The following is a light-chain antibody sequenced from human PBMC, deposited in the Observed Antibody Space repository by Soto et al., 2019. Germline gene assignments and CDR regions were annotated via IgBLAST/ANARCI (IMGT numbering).Light chain of an antibody. CDR2: GAS. CDR1: QSVTGNY. Sequence: EIVLTQSPDTLSLSPGQIATLYFSARQSVTGNYLAWYQQKPGQAPRLLIYGASSRATGIPDRFSGSGSGTDFTLTISRLEPEDFAVYYCLQYDSWPKTFGQGTKVDI. CDR3: LQYDSWPKT. J-gene: IGKJ1*01. V-gene: IGKV3-20*01.